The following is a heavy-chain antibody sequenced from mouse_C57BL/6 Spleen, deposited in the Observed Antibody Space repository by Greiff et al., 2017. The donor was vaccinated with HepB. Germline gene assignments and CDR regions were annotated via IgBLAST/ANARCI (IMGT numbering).Heavy chain of an antibody. CDR3: ARSPALYAMDY. D-gene: IGHD6-1*01. Sequence: DVQLVESGGGLVQPGGSLSLSCAASGFTFTDYYMSWVRQPPGKALEWLGFIRNKANGYTTEYSASVKGRFTISRDNSQSILYLQMNALRAKDSATYYCARSPALYAMDYWGQGTSVTVSS. CDR2: IRNKANGYTT. V-gene: IGHV7-3*01. CDR1: GFTFTDYY. J-gene: IGHJ4*01.